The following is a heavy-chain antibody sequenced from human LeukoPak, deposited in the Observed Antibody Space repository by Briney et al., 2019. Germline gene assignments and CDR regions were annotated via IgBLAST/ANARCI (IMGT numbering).Heavy chain of an antibody. Sequence: SETLSLTCTVSGGSISSGGYYWSWIRQPPGKGLEWIGYIYHSGSTYYNPSLKSRVTISVDRSKNQYSLKLSSVTAADTAVYYCARAGIAAAIAYFDYWGQGTLVTVSS. J-gene: IGHJ4*02. CDR2: IYHSGST. V-gene: IGHV4-30-2*01. D-gene: IGHD6-13*01. CDR3: ARAGIAAAIAYFDY. CDR1: GGSISSGGYY.